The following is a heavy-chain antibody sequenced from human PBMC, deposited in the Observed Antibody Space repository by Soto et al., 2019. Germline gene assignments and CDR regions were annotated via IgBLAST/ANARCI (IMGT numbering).Heavy chain of an antibody. CDR3: ARGLFSGTSYSGGWYVFDY. Sequence: QVQLQQWGAGLLKPSETLSLTCAVHGGSFSGYSWTWIRQSLGKGLEWIGQINGGGSAIYHPSLKRRVSISVGTSNTEIFLDLTSVTAADTAVYYCARGLFSGTSYSGGWYVFDYWGQGTLVTVSS. D-gene: IGHD2-15*01. CDR1: GGSFSGYS. CDR2: INGGGSA. V-gene: IGHV4-34*01. J-gene: IGHJ4*02.